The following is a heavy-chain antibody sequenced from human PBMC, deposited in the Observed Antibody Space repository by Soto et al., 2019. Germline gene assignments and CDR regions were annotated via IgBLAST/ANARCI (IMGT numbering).Heavy chain of an antibody. V-gene: IGHV1-69*02. CDR3: ARVEMATGSAEYFQH. J-gene: IGHJ1*01. Sequence: QVQLVQSGAEVKKPGSSVKVSCKASGGTFSSYTISWVRQAPGQGLEWMGRIIPILGIANYAQKFQGRVTITADKSTSTAYMELSSLRSEDTAVYYCARVEMATGSAEYFQHWGQGTLVTVSS. D-gene: IGHD5-12*01. CDR1: GGTFSSYT. CDR2: IIPILGIA.